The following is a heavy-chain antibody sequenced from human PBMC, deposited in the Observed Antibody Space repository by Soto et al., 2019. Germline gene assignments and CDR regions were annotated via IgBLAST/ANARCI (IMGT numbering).Heavy chain of an antibody. V-gene: IGHV3-66*01. CDR3: SRDRHPDVVVPAASYFYCYSMDV. J-gene: IGHJ6*02. CDR2: IYSGGST. CDR1: GFTVSSNY. Sequence: GGSLRLSSAASGFTVSSNYMSWVSQAQGKEMEWVSVIYSGGSTKYTDSVKDRFAISRNNSKNTVYLQMNILRTEDTAVYYFSRDRHPDVVVPAASYFYCYSMDVWGQGTTGTVSS. D-gene: IGHD2-2*01.